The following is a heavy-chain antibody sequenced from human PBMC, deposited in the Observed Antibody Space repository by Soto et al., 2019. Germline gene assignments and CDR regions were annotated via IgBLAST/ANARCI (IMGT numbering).Heavy chain of an antibody. CDR1: GGSISSSNW. J-gene: IGHJ4*02. Sequence: QVQLQESGPGLVKPSGTLSLTCAVSGGSISSSNWWSWVRQPPGKGLEWIGEIYHSGSTNYNPSLKCRVTISVDKSENQFSLQLSSVTAADTALYYCARDPPLPAAMVDWGQGTLVTVSS. CDR3: ARDPPLPAAMVD. V-gene: IGHV4-4*02. CDR2: IYHSGST. D-gene: IGHD2-2*01.